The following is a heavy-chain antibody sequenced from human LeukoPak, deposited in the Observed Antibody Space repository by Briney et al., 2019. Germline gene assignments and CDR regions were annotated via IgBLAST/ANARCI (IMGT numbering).Heavy chain of an antibody. V-gene: IGHV3-66*01. CDR1: GFTFSSYA. CDR2: IYSGGST. D-gene: IGHD2-21*01. CDR3: ARGYSSDN. Sequence: GGSLRLSCAASGFTFSSYAMSWVRQAPGKGLEWVPVIYSGGSTYYADSVKGRFTISRDNSKNTLNLQMNSLRAEDAAVYYCARGYSSDNWGQGTLVTVSS. J-gene: IGHJ4*02.